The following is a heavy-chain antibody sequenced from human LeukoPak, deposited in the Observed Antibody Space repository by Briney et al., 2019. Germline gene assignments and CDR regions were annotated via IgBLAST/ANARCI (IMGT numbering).Heavy chain of an antibody. Sequence: GGSLRLSCAASGFTFSSYAMSWVRQAPGKGLEWVSAISPSGDITYYTDSVRGRFTISRDNFKNTLSLQVNSLRAEDTAMYYCAKDDDWGRYKHWGQGKLVTVSS. J-gene: IGHJ1*01. CDR3: AKDDDWGRYKH. V-gene: IGHV3-23*01. D-gene: IGHD3-16*01. CDR1: GFTFSSYA. CDR2: ISPSGDIT.